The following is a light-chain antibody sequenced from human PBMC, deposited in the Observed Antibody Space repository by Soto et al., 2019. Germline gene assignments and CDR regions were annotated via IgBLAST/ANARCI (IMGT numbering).Light chain of an antibody. CDR2: DAS. J-gene: IGKJ1*01. V-gene: IGKV1-5*01. CDR1: ESIRTW. Sequence: DIQMTQSPSTLSASIGDRVTITCRASESIRTWLAWYQHKPGKAPKFLIYDASSLESGVPSRFSGSGSGTEFTLTIRNLQPDDLATYFCQQYHNYPRTFGQGTKVEIK. CDR3: QQYHNYPRT.